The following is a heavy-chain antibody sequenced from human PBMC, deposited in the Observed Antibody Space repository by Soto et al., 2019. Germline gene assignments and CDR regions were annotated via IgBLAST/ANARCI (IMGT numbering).Heavy chain of an antibody. D-gene: IGHD5-12*01. J-gene: IGHJ5*01. CDR1: GGSISSGCYY. Sequence: PSETLSLTCTVSGGSISSGCYYWSWIHQHPGQGLEWIGYLYCSWSTYYNPSLKSRVTISVDTSKHQFSLKSSSVTAADSAVYYCARDNVDTGATSFCGCWFDSWGQGTLVTVSS. CDR3: ARDNVDTGATSFCGCWFDS. CDR2: LYCSWST. V-gene: IGHV4-31*03.